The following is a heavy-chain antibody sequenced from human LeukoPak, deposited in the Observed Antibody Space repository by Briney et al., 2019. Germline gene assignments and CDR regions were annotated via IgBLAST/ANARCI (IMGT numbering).Heavy chain of an antibody. CDR3: ARDPSGWGLDV. CDR1: GFTFSSYA. Sequence: GGSLRLSCAASGFTFSSYAMSWVRQAPGKGLEWVSYIGKAGDAYYSGSVKGRFTISRENAKNSLFLQMNSLRAGDTAVYYCARDPSGWGLDVWGQGTTVTVSS. J-gene: IGHJ6*02. V-gene: IGHV3-13*01. CDR2: IGKAGDA. D-gene: IGHD6-19*01.